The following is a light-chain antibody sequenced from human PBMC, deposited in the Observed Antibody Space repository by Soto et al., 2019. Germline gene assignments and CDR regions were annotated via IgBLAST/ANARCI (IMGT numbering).Light chain of an antibody. CDR2: GAS. CDR1: QSVSSY. CDR3: QHYNNWPPWT. J-gene: IGKJ1*01. V-gene: IGKV3-15*01. Sequence: EIELTQSKATMSLSPLERANLSCSSSQSVSSYLAWYQQKPGQAPRLLIYGASTRAAGIPARFTGSGSGTEFTLTISSLQSEDFAVYYCQHYNNWPPWTFGQGTKVDI.